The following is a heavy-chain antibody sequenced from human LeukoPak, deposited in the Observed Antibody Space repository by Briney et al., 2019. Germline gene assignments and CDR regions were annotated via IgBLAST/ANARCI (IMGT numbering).Heavy chain of an antibody. V-gene: IGHV1-46*01. CDR2: INPSGGST. CDR3: ARSREMATIFDY. Sequence: ASVTVSCKASGYTFTSYYMHWVRQAPGQGLEWMGIINPSGGSTSYAQKFQGRVAMTRDTSTSTVYMELSSLRSEDTAVYYCARSREMATIFDYWGQGTLVTVSS. CDR1: GYTFTSYY. D-gene: IGHD5-24*01. J-gene: IGHJ4*02.